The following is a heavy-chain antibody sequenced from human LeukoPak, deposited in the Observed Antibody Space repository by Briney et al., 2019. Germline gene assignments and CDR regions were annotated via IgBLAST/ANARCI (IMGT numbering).Heavy chain of an antibody. Sequence: SQTLSLTCTVSGGSISNGGYYWSWIRQHPGKGLEWIGYIYYSGYTYYNPSLKSRVTISVDTSKNQFSLKLSSVTAADTAVYYCARVFRLYCGGDCYSAVYYFDNWGQGTLVTVSS. D-gene: IGHD2-21*02. J-gene: IGHJ4*02. CDR1: GGSISNGGYY. CDR3: ARVFRLYCGGDCYSAVYYFDN. CDR2: IYYSGYT. V-gene: IGHV4-31*03.